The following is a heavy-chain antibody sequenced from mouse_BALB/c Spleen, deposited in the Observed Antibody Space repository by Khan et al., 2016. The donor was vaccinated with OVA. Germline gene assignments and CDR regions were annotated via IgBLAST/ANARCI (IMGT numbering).Heavy chain of an antibody. J-gene: IGHJ3*01. V-gene: IGHV9-3-1*01. Sequence: QIQLVQSGPELKKPGETVKISCKASGYTLTDYGMNWVKQAPGKGLKWMGWINTYTGEATYAADFKGRFAFSLETSANTAYLQINNLKTEDTATYFCSRSNGNDWFAYWGQGTLVTVSA. D-gene: IGHD2-1*01. CDR3: SRSNGNDWFAY. CDR1: GYTLTDYG. CDR2: INTYTGEA.